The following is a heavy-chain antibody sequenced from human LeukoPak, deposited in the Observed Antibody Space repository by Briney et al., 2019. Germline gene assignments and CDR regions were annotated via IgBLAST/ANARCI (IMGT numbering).Heavy chain of an antibody. D-gene: IGHD5-12*01. CDR2: IKQDGSEK. CDR1: GFTFSSYW. CDR3: ASRVATPDPRVFDY. Sequence: GGSLRLSCAASGFTFSSYWMSWVRQAPGKGLEWVANIKQDGSEKYYVDSVKGRFTISRDNAKNSLYLQMNSLRAEDTAVYYCASRVATPDPRVFDYWGQGTLVTVSS. J-gene: IGHJ4*02. V-gene: IGHV3-7*01.